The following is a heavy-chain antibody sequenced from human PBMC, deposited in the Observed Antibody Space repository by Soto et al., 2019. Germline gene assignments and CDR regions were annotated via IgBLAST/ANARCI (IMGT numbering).Heavy chain of an antibody. D-gene: IGHD4-17*01. V-gene: IGHV1-69*02. Sequence: QVQLVQSGAEVKKPGSSVKVSCKASGGTFSSYTISWVRQAPGQGLEWMGRIIPILGIANYAQKFQGRVTITADKSTSTAYMDLSSLRSEDTAVYYCARWDDGDYAFGYWGQGTLVTVSS. CDR3: ARWDDGDYAFGY. J-gene: IGHJ4*02. CDR2: IIPILGIA. CDR1: GGTFSSYT.